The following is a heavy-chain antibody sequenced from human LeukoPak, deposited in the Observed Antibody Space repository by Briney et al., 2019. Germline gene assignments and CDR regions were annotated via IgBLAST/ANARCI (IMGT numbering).Heavy chain of an antibody. D-gene: IGHD3-16*02. V-gene: IGHV3-21*06. CDR2: ISGSSSYI. CDR1: GFTFRTYS. Sequence: GGSLRLSCAASGFTFRTYSMNWVRQAPGKGLEWVSSISGSSSYIHYADSVKGRFTISRDNAKNSVYLQMNSLRAEDTALYYSXXXXXXXXXXXWGSFRFWGQGTLVTVSS. CDR3: XXXXXXXXXXXWGSFRF. J-gene: IGHJ4*02.